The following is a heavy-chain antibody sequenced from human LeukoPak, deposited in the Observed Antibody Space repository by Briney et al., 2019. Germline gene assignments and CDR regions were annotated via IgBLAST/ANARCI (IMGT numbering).Heavy chain of an antibody. CDR1: GFTFSSYS. CDR3: ATHCTNGVCYDVLVDY. V-gene: IGHV3-21*01. Sequence: GGSLRLSCAASGFTFSSYSMNWVRQAPGKGLEWVSSISSSSYIYYADSVKGRFTISRDNAKNSLYLQMNSLRAEDTAVYYCATHCTNGVCYDVLVDYWGQGTLVTVSS. CDR2: ISSSSYI. D-gene: IGHD2-8*01. J-gene: IGHJ4*02.